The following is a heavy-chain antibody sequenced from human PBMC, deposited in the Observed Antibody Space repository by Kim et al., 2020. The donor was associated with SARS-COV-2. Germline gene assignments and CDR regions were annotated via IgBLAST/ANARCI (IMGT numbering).Heavy chain of an antibody. CDR2: IKEDGSEK. V-gene: IGHV3-7*03. D-gene: IGHD3-16*01. CDR1: GFIFNRYW. Sequence: GGSLRLSCAASGFIFNRYWMSWVRQAPGKGLECVANIKEDGSEKYYVDSVKGRFTISRDNAKNSLYLQMNSLRGDDRAVYYCARMGNSYGQYNWFDPWGPGTLVTVSS. CDR3: ARMGNSYGQYNWFDP. J-gene: IGHJ5*02.